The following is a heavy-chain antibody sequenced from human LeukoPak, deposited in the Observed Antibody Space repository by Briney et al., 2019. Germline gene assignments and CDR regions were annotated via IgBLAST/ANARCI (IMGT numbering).Heavy chain of an antibody. CDR2: INHSGST. V-gene: IGHV4-34*01. CDR1: GGSISSGGYY. CDR3: ARSGLRPLYYFDY. Sequence: SSETLSLTCAVSGGSISSGGYYWSWIRQPPGKGLEWIGEINHSGSTNYNPSLKSRVTISVDTSKNQFSLKLSSVTAADTAVYYCARSGLRPLYYFDYWGQGTLVTVSS. D-gene: IGHD3-16*01. J-gene: IGHJ4*02.